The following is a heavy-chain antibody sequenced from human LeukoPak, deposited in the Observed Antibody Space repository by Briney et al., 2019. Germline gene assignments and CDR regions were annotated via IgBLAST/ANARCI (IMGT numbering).Heavy chain of an antibody. D-gene: IGHD3-22*01. CDR2: FDPEDGET. CDR3: ATDQGLYDSSGYYYDWFDP. CDR1: GYTLTELS. Sequence: GASVTVSCKVSGYTLTELSMHWVRQAPGKGLEWMGGFDPEDGETIYAQKFQGRVTMTEDTSTDTAYMELSSLRSEDTAVYYCATDQGLYDSSGYYYDWFDPWGQGTLVTVSS. J-gene: IGHJ5*02. V-gene: IGHV1-24*01.